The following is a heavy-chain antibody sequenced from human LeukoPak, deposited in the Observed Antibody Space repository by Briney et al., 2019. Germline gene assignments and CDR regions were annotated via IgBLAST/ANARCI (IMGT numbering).Heavy chain of an antibody. CDR1: GFTFSSYS. CDR3: ASRWAAASK. Sequence: GSSLRLSCAASGFTFSSYSMNWGRQAPGKGLEWVSYISSSSSTIYYADSVKGRFTISRDNAKNSLYLQMNSLRAEDTAVYYCASRWAAASKWGQGTLVTVSS. CDR2: ISSSSSTI. D-gene: IGHD6-13*01. J-gene: IGHJ4*02. V-gene: IGHV3-48*01.